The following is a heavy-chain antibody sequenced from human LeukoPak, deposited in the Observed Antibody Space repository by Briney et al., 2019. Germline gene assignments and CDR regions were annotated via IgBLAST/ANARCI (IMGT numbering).Heavy chain of an antibody. Sequence: GASVKVSCKASGYTFTKYDVSWVRQAPGQGLEWMGWIGTHTGNRNYVKKFQGRVTLTTETSTSTAYMELKSLRSGDRAVYYCTRDGESGPTYGGISHYWGQGTLVTVAS. J-gene: IGHJ4*02. CDR2: IGTHTGNR. CDR1: GYTFTKYD. D-gene: IGHD4-23*01. V-gene: IGHV1-18*01. CDR3: TRDGESGPTYGGISHY.